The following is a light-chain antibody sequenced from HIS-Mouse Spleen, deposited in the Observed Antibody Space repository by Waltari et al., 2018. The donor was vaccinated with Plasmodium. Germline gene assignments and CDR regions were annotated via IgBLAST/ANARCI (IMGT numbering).Light chain of an antibody. CDR1: QSVSSSY. J-gene: IGKJ2*01. Sequence: DIVLTQSPGTLSLSPGERATLSCRASQSVSSSYLAWYQQKPGQAPRLLIYGASSRATGIPDRFSGSGSGTEFTLTISRLEPEDFALYYCQQYGSTPYTFGQGNKLEIK. CDR3: QQYGSTPYT. CDR2: GAS. V-gene: IGKV3-20*01.